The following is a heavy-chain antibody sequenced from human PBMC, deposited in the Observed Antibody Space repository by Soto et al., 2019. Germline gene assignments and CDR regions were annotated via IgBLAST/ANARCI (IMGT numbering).Heavy chain of an antibody. CDR3: ARYHFGDFAFDS. V-gene: IGHV3-7*04. Sequence: GGSLRLSCAASGFIFSGNWMSWVRQAPGKGLEWVANIKQDGSEKGYVDSVEGRFTISRDNAKNSLYLQMNSLVVEDTATYYCARYHFGDFAFDSWGQGTPVTVS. CDR2: IKQDGSEK. J-gene: IGHJ4*02. D-gene: IGHD4-17*01. CDR1: GFIFSGNW.